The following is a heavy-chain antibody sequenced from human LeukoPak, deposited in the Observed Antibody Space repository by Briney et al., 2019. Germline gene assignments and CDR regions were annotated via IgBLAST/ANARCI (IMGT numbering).Heavy chain of an antibody. CDR2: IWYDGSNK. CDR3: ARGYDSSGYIDY. CDR1: EFMFSSYG. Sequence: PGRSLRLSCAASEFMFSSYGMHWVRQAPGKGLEWVAVIWYDGSNKYYADSVKGRFTISRDNSKNTLYLQMNSLRAEDTAVYYCARGYDSSGYIDYWGQGTLVTVSS. D-gene: IGHD3-22*01. J-gene: IGHJ4*02. V-gene: IGHV3-33*01.